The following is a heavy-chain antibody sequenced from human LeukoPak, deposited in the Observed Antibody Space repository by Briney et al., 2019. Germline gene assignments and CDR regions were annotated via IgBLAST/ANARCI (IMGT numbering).Heavy chain of an antibody. V-gene: IGHV4-38-2*02. J-gene: IGHJ4*02. CDR3: ARRDTTVTQFDY. CDR1: GYSISSGYY. D-gene: IGHD4-17*01. Sequence: SETLSLTCTVSGYSISSGYYWGWIRQPPGKGLEWIGSIYHSGSTYYNPSLKSRVTISVDTSKNQFSLKLSSVTAADTAVYYCARRDTTVTQFDYWGQGTLVTVSS. CDR2: IYHSGST.